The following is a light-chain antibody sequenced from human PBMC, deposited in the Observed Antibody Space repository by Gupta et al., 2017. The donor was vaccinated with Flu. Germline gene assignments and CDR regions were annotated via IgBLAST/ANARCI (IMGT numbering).Light chain of an antibody. CDR3: CSYAGSYTYV. Sequence: QSALTQPRSVSGSPGQSVAISCTGTNSDVGGYNYVSWYQQHPGKAPKLIIFDVTKRPAGVPERFSGSTAGNTASLTISGLQTEDDADYYCCSYAGSYTYVFGTGTKVTVL. V-gene: IGLV2-11*01. J-gene: IGLJ1*01. CDR2: DVT. CDR1: NSDVGGYNY.